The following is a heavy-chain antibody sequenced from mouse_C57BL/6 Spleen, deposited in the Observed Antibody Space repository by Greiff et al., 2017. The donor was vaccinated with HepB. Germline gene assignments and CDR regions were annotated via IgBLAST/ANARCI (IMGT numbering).Heavy chain of an antibody. V-gene: IGHV1-59*01. CDR1: GYTFTSYW. D-gene: IGHD2-1*01. CDR3: ARDGGKNYFDY. J-gene: IGHJ2*01. Sequence: QVQLQQPGAELVRPGTSVKLSCKASGYTFTSYWMHWVKQRPGQGLEWIGVIDPSDSYTNYNQKFKGKATLTVDTSSSTAYMQLSSLTSEDSAVYYCARDGGKNYFDYWGQGTTLTVSS. CDR2: IDPSDSYT.